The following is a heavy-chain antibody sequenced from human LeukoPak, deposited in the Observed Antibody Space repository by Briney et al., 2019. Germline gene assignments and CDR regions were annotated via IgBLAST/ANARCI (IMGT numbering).Heavy chain of an antibody. J-gene: IGHJ4*02. D-gene: IGHD3-16*01. Sequence: GGSLRLSCAASGFIFTNYFMSWVRQAPGKGLEWVANIKQDGSEKNYVDSVKGRFIISRDNAKNSLYLQMNTLRADDTAVYYCARDGFGTGSNWGQRTLVTVSS. V-gene: IGHV3-7*03. CDR3: ARDGFGTGSN. CDR1: GFIFTNYF. CDR2: IKQDGSEK.